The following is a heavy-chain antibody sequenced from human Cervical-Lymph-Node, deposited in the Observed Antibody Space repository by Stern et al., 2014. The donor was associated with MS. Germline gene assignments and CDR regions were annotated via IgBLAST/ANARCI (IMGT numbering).Heavy chain of an antibody. Sequence: EVHLVESGGGLIQPGGSLRLSCAASGFTVSSNYMSWVRQAPGKGLEWVSVIYSGGNTDYADSEKGRFTIARDNSKNTLYLQMNSLRAEDTAVYYCATQTWYSSGSFDYWGQGTLVTVSS. CDR2: IYSGGNT. J-gene: IGHJ4*02. CDR3: ATQTWYSSGSFDY. V-gene: IGHV3-53*01. D-gene: IGHD6-19*01. CDR1: GFTVSSNY.